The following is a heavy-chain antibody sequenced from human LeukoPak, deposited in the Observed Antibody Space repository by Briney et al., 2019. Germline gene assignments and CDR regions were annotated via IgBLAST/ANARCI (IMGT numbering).Heavy chain of an antibody. CDR1: GFTFSSYG. J-gene: IGHJ5*02. Sequence: GGSLRLSCAASGFTFSSYGMHWVRQAPGKGLEWVAFIRYDGSNKYYADSVKGRFTISRDNSKNTLYLQMNSLRAEDTAVYYCARGRGEWLLFNWFDPWGQGTLVTVSS. V-gene: IGHV3-30*02. CDR3: ARGRGEWLLFNWFDP. CDR2: IRYDGSNK. D-gene: IGHD3-3*01.